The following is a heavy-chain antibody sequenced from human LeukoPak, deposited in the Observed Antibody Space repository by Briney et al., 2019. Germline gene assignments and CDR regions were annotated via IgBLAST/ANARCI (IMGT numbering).Heavy chain of an antibody. CDR1: GYTFTSYG. CDR2: ISAYNGNT. V-gene: IGHV1-18*01. CDR3: ARGAPIRVAVAATFDP. J-gene: IGHJ5*02. Sequence: EASVKVSCKASGYTFTSYGISWVRQAPGQGLEWMGWISAYNGNTNYAQKLQGRVTMTTDTSTSTAYMELSSLRSEDTAVYYCARGAPIRVAVAATFDPWGQGTLVTVPS. D-gene: IGHD6-19*01.